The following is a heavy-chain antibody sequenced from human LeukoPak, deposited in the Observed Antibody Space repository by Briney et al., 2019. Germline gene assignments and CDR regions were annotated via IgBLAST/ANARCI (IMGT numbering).Heavy chain of an antibody. J-gene: IGHJ4*02. CDR2: ISSSSSYI. CDR1: GFTFSSYS. CDR3: ARILAYYDFWSGYLDY. V-gene: IGHV3-21*01. D-gene: IGHD3-3*01. Sequence: PGGSLRLSCAASGFTFSSYSMNWVRQAPGKGLEWVSSISSSSSYIYYADSVKGRLTISRDNAKNSLYLQMNSLRAEDTAVYYCARILAYYDFWSGYLDYWGQGTLVTVSS.